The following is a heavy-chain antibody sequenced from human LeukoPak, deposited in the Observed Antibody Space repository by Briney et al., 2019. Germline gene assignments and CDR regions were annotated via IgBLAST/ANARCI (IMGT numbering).Heavy chain of an antibody. CDR1: GYTFTGYY. J-gene: IGHJ4*02. CDR3: ARVGGYDYVWGSYRFDY. Sequence: ASVKVSCKASGYTFTGYYMHWVRQAPGQGLEWMGWINPNSGGTNYAQKFQGRVTMIRDTSISTAYMELSRLRSDDTAVYYCARVGGYDYVWGSYRFDYWGQGTLVTVSS. CDR2: INPNSGGT. D-gene: IGHD3-16*02. V-gene: IGHV1-2*02.